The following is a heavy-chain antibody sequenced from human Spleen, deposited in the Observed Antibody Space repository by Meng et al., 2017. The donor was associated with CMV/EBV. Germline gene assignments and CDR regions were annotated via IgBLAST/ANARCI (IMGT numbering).Heavy chain of an antibody. J-gene: IGHJ6*02. V-gene: IGHV4-59*01. D-gene: IGHD3-22*01. CDR3: ARAYYDSTGSYYGLDV. Sequence: SETLSLTCTVSGGSISSYYWTWIRQPPGKGLEWIGFIYYSGSTNYNPSLRSRVTVSLDTSKNQFSLKLTSVIAADTAMYYCARAYYDSTGSYYGLDVWGHGTTVTVSS. CDR2: IYYSGST. CDR1: GGSISSYY.